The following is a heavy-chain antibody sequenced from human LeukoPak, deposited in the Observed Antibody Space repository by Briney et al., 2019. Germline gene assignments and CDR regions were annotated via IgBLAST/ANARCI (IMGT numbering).Heavy chain of an antibody. V-gene: IGHV3-48*04. Sequence: PGGSLRLSCAASGFTFSSYSMNWVRQAPGKGLEWVSYISSSGSTIYYADSVKGRFTISRDNAKNSLYLQMNSLRAEDTAVYYCARGLGYCSGGSCYLVHYYYYYMDVWGKGTTVTVSS. D-gene: IGHD2-15*01. CDR2: ISSSGSTI. CDR3: ARGLGYCSGGSCYLVHYYYYYMDV. CDR1: GFTFSSYS. J-gene: IGHJ6*03.